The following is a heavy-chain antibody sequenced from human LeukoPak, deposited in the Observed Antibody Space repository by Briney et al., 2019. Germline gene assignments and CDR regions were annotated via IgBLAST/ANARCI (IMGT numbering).Heavy chain of an antibody. V-gene: IGHV3-7*01. J-gene: IGHJ3*02. D-gene: IGHD6-13*01. CDR2: TRKDGREK. CDR1: GFTFSIYW. Sequence: GGSLRLSCAASGFTFSIYWMSWVRQAPGKGLEWVANTRKDGREKYYVDSVKGRFTISKDNAKTSLYLQMNSLRAEDTAVYYRARDSIRGRPLVAFDIWGQGTMVTVSS. CDR3: ARDSIRGRPLVAFDI.